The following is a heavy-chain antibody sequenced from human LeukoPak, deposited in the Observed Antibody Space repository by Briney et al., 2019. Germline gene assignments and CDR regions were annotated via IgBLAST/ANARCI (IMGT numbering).Heavy chain of an antibody. CDR3: ARGAIVGANFDY. V-gene: IGHV3-74*01. Sequence: GGALRLSCADSGFTFGRYWMHWVRQAPGKGLVWVSHITTDGSGTSYADSVKGRFTISRDNAKNTLYLQMNSLRAEDTAVYYCARGAIVGANFDYWGQGTLVTVSS. CDR1: GFTFGRYW. J-gene: IGHJ4*02. D-gene: IGHD1-26*01. CDR2: ITTDGSGT.